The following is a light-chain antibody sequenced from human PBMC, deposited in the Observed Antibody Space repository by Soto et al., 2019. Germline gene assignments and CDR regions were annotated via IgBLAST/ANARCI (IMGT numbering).Light chain of an antibody. CDR1: QSVSSSY. CDR3: QQYNNWPYT. J-gene: IGKJ5*01. V-gene: IGKV3-20*01. CDR2: GAS. Sequence: EIVLTQSPGTLSLSPGERATLSCRASQSVSSSYLAWYQQKPGQAPRLLIYGASSRATGIPDRFSGSGSGTDFTLTISRLEPEDFAVYYCQQYNNWPYTFGQGTRLEI.